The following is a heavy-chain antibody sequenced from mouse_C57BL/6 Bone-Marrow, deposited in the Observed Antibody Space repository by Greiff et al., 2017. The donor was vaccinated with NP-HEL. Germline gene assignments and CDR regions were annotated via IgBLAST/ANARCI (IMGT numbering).Heavy chain of an antibody. CDR3: ARSHYYYGSSYDY. Sequence: EVQLQQSGPVLVKPGASVKMSCKASGYTFTDYYMNWVKQSHGKSLEWIGVINPYNGGTSYNQKFKGKATLTVDKSSSTAYMELNSLTSEDSAVYYCARSHYYYGSSYDYWGQGTTLTVSS. J-gene: IGHJ2*01. CDR2: INPYNGGT. D-gene: IGHD1-1*01. V-gene: IGHV1-19*01. CDR1: GYTFTDYY.